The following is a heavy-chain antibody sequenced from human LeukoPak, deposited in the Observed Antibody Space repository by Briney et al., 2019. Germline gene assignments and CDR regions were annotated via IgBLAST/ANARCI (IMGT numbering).Heavy chain of an antibody. Sequence: PGGSLRLSCAASGFTFSNAWMSWVRQAPGKGLEWVGHIKRKNDGGTTDYAAPVKGRFTISRDDSKNMLYLQMNSLKTDDTAVYYCTTDLPYYYGSGSYVTWGQGTLVTVSS. V-gene: IGHV3-15*01. CDR3: TTDLPYYYGSGSYVT. D-gene: IGHD3-10*01. J-gene: IGHJ4*02. CDR2: IKRKNDGGTT. CDR1: GFTFSNAW.